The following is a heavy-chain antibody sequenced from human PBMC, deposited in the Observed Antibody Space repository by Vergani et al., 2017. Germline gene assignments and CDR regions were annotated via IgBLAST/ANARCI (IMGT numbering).Heavy chain of an antibody. J-gene: IGHJ6*03. Sequence: EVQLLESGGGLVQPGGSLRLSCAASGFTFSSSTMSWVRQAPGKGLECVSAIRGSGGSTYYADSVKGRFTISRDNSKYTLYLQMNSLRAEDTAVYYCAKAGIVVPAAITGIRAYYYYYMDVWGK. D-gene: IGHD2-2*01. CDR2: IRGSGGST. CDR1: GFTFSSST. V-gene: IGHV3-23*01. CDR3: AKAGIVVPAAITGIRAYYYYYMDV.